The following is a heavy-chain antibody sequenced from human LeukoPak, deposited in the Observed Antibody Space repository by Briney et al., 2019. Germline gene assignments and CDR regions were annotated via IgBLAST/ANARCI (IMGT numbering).Heavy chain of an antibody. CDR3: VRGGESTWS. CDR1: GFTFSDEG. Sequence: GGSLRLSCAASGFTFSDEGMHWVRQAPGKGLEWVSFIHVDANEIYYADSVKGRFTISRDSSKNTLHLQMNSLRPDDTAVYYCVRGGESTWSWGQGTLVTVSS. D-gene: IGHD2-15*01. J-gene: IGHJ5*02. CDR2: IHVDANEI. V-gene: IGHV3-30*02.